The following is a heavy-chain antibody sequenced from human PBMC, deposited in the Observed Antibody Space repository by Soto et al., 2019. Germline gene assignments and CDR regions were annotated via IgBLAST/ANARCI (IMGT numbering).Heavy chain of an antibody. Sequence: ASVKVSCKACGYTLTIYAMHWVRQAPGQRLEWMGWINAGNGNTKYSQKFQGRVTITRDTSASTAYMELSSLRSEDTALYYCARSSGYYYVDYWGQGTVVTVSS. CDR1: GYTLTIYA. J-gene: IGHJ4*02. D-gene: IGHD3-22*01. CDR3: ARSSGYYYVDY. CDR2: INAGNGNT. V-gene: IGHV1-3*01.